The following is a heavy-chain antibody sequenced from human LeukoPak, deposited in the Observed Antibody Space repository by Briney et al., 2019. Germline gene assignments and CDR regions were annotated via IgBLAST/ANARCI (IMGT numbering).Heavy chain of an antibody. CDR3: ARAYYYGSGSYYRGFHWFDP. CDR1: GGTFSSYA. CDR2: IIPIFGTA. Sequence: GSSVKVSCKASGGTFSSYAISWVRQAPGQGLEWMGGIIPIFGTAIYAQKFQGRVTITTDESTSTAYMELSSLRSEDTAVYYCARAYYYGSGSYYRGFHWFDPWGQGTLVTVSS. V-gene: IGHV1-69*05. D-gene: IGHD3-10*01. J-gene: IGHJ5*02.